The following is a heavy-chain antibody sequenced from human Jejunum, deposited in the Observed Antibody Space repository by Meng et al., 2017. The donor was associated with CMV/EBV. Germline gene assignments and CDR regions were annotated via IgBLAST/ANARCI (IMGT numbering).Heavy chain of an antibody. V-gene: IGHV1-18*01. CDR2: ISGYNGNT. CDR3: AREADGATFDY. CDR1: GYTFTSYG. J-gene: IGHJ4*02. D-gene: IGHD1-26*01. Sequence: VQLVQCGAEGKKPGYPVKVSCKASGYTFTSYGISWVRQAPGQGLEWMGWISGYNGNTNYAQKLQGRVTMTTDTSTSTAYMELRSLRSDDTAVYYCAREADGATFDYWGQGTLVTVSS.